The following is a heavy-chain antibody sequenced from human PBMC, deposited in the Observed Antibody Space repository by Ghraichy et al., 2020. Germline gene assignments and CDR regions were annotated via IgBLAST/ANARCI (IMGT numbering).Heavy chain of an antibody. CDR1: GYNFAKYW. J-gene: IGHJ4*02. CDR3: AREDGSFDY. Sequence: ASVKVSCKASGYNFAKYWMHWVRQAPGQGLKWLGIIKPSEDETTYADKFQGRVTMTRDTSTNTVYMELSSLRSEDTAIYYCAREDGSFDYWGQGTLVTVSS. CDR2: IKPSEDET. V-gene: IGHV1-46*01. D-gene: IGHD3-10*01.